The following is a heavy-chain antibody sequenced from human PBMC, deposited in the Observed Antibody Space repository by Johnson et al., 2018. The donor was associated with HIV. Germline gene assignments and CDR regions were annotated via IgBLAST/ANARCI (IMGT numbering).Heavy chain of an antibody. J-gene: IGHJ3*02. CDR1: GFTVSSNY. CDR2: IYSGGST. V-gene: IGHV3-53*01. Sequence: VQLVESGGGLIQPGGSLRLSCAASGFTVSSNYMSWVRQAPGKGLEWVSVIYSGGSTYYADSVKGRFTISRDNSKNSLDLQMNSLRAGETAVYYCATSGDKYSSNWGDAFDIWGQGTMVTVSS. D-gene: IGHD6-13*01. CDR3: ATSGDKYSSNWGDAFDI.